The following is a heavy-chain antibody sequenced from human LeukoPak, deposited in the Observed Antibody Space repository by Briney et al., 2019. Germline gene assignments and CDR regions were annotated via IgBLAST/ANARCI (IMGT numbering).Heavy chain of an antibody. J-gene: IGHJ4*02. CDR1: GFTFSSYA. Sequence: GGSLRLSCAASGFTFSSYAMSWVSQAPGKGLEWVSAISGSGGSTYYADSVKGRFTISRDNSRNTLYLQMSSLRAEDTAVYYCAKYRGGDCYFLYWGQGTLVTVSS. CDR3: AKYRGGDCYFLY. V-gene: IGHV3-23*01. CDR2: ISGSGGST. D-gene: IGHD2-21*02.